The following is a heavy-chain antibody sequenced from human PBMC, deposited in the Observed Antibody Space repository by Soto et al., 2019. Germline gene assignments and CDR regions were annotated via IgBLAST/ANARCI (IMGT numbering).Heavy chain of an antibody. CDR3: ARLMSHHIVVVVAANHRSGVWFDP. CDR2: IYPGDSDT. CDR1: GYSFTSYW. V-gene: IGHV5-51*01. Sequence: SLKISSKGSGYSFTSYWIGWVRQMPGKVLELMGIIYPGDSDTRYSPSFQGQVTISADKSISTAYLQWSSLKASETAMYYRARLMSHHIVVVVAANHRSGVWFDPWGQGTLVTVSS. D-gene: IGHD2-15*01. J-gene: IGHJ5*02.